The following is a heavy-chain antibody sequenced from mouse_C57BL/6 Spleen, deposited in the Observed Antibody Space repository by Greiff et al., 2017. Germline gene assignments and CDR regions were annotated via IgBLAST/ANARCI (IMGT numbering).Heavy chain of an antibody. V-gene: IGHV5-16*01. D-gene: IGHD2-14*01. CDR3: ARIGNYAMDY. CDR2: INYDGSST. Sequence: EVNVVESEGGLVQPGSSMKLSCTASGFTFSDYYMAWVRQVPEKGLEWVANINYDGSSTYYLDSLKSRFIISRDNAENILYLQMSSLKSEDTATYYCARIGNYAMDYWGQGTSVTVSS. J-gene: IGHJ4*01. CDR1: GFTFSDYY.